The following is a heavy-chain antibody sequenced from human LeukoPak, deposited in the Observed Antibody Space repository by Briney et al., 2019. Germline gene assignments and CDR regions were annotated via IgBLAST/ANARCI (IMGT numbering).Heavy chain of an antibody. D-gene: IGHD3-22*01. CDR2: IIPIFGTA. Sequence: SVKVSCKASGGTFSSYAISWVRQAPGQGLEWMGGIIPIFGTANYALKFQGRVTITTDESTSTAYMELSSLRSEDTAVYYCARDQGSGYYDSSGYYYGVLTIWGQGTLVTVSS. CDR3: ARDQGSGYYDSSGYYYGVLTI. J-gene: IGHJ4*02. CDR1: GGTFSSYA. V-gene: IGHV1-69*05.